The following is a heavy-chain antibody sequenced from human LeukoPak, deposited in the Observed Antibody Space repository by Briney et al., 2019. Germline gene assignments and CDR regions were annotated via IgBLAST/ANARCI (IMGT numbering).Heavy chain of an antibody. CDR1: GFIFNSYA. V-gene: IGHV3-64*01. CDR2: ISSNGGST. D-gene: IGHD3-16*02. J-gene: IGHJ4*02. Sequence: GGSLRLSCAASGFIFNSYAMHWVRQAPGRGLEYVSAISSNGGSTYYANSVKGRFTISRDNSKNTLYLQMGSLRAEDMAVYYCTRGPGCDYVWGSYRADYWGQGTLVTVSS. CDR3: TRGPGCDYVWGSYRADY.